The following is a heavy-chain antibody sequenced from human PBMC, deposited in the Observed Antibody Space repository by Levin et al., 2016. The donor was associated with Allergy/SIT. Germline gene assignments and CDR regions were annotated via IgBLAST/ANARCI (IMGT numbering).Heavy chain of an antibody. J-gene: IGHJ4*02. V-gene: IGHV3-7*01. D-gene: IGHD5-12*01. CDR3: ARGVVMVATRGLGYYFDY. Sequence: VRQAPGKGLEWVANIKQDGSEKYYVDSVKGRFTISRDNAKNSLYLQMNSLRAEDTAVYYCARGVVMVATRGLGYYFDYWGQGTLVTVSS. CDR2: IKQDGSEK.